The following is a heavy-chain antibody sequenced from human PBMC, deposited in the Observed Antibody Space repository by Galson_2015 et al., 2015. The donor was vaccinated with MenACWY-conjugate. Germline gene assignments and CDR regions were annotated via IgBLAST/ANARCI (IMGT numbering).Heavy chain of an antibody. V-gene: IGHV4-59*02. Sequence: ETLSLTCTVSGASVRSDYWSWIRQPPGKGLEWIGYIYYSGSTNYSPSFKSRITISVDMSKNQFSLRLSSLTAADTAVYYCARGAIDYFDYWGQGSLVTVSS. J-gene: IGHJ4*02. CDR3: ARGAIDYFDY. D-gene: IGHD1-26*01. CDR1: GASVRSDY. CDR2: IYYSGST.